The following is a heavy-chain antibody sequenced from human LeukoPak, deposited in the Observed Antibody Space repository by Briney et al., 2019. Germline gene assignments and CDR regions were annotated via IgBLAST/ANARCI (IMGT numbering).Heavy chain of an antibody. D-gene: IGHD3-22*01. V-gene: IGHV1-18*01. CDR1: GYTFTSYG. J-gene: IGHJ4*02. CDR2: ISAYNGNT. CDR3: ARAHYYYDSSGYYSDY. Sequence: ASVKVSCKASGYTFTSYGISWVRQAPGQGLEWMGWISAYNGNTNYAQKLQGRVTMTTDTSTSTAYMELRSLRSDDTAVYYCARAHYYYDSSGYYSDYWGQGTLVTVSS.